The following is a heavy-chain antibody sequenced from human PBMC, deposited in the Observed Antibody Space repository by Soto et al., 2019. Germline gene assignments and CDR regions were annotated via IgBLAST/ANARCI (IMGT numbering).Heavy chain of an antibody. CDR2: IYYSGST. V-gene: IGHV4-61*01. D-gene: IGHD6-13*01. CDR1: GGSFSSGSYY. CDR3: ARGLIAAAVLFDP. Sequence: XETLYLTRTVSGGSFSSGSYYWSWIRRPPGKGLEWIGYIYYSGSTNYNPSLKSRVTISVDTSKNQFSLKLSSVTAADTAVYYCARGLIAAAVLFDPWGQGTLVTVSS. J-gene: IGHJ5*02.